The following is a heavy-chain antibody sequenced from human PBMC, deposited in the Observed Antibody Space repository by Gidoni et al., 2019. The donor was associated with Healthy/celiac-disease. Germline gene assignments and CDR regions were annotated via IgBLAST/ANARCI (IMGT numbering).Heavy chain of an antibody. CDR3: AREEVGATRNWFDP. V-gene: IGHV4-31*03. CDR2: IYYSGST. CDR1: GGSIRSGGYY. Sequence: QVQLQESGPGLVKPSQTLSLTCTVSGGSIRSGGYYWIWILQHPGKGLEWIGYIYYSGSTYYNPSLNSRVTISVDTSKNQFSLKLSSVTAADTAVYYCAREEVGATRNWFDPWGQGTLVTVSS. D-gene: IGHD1-26*01. J-gene: IGHJ5*02.